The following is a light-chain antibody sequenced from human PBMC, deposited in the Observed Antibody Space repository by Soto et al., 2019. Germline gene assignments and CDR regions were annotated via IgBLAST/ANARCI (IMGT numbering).Light chain of an antibody. Sequence: QSALTQPASVSGSPGQSITISCTGSSSDVGAYNYVSWYQQHPGKAPKLMIYDVSDRPSGVSNRFSASKSGNTASLTISGLQAEDEADYYCGSFTTSSTAVIGTGTKLTVL. V-gene: IGLV2-14*01. CDR1: SSDVGAYNY. J-gene: IGLJ1*01. CDR2: DVS. CDR3: GSFTTSSTAV.